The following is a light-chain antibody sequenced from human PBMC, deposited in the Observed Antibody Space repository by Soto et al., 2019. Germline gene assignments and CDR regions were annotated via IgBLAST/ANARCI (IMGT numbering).Light chain of an antibody. CDR3: QQYGSSRT. J-gene: IGKJ1*01. Sequence: EIVLTQSPGTLSLSPGERATLSCRASQSVSSSYLAWYQQKPGQAPRLLIYGASYRATGIPDRFSGSGSGTDFTLTISRLEPEDFAVYYCQQYGSSRTFGKGTKVDIK. CDR1: QSVSSSY. V-gene: IGKV3-20*01. CDR2: GAS.